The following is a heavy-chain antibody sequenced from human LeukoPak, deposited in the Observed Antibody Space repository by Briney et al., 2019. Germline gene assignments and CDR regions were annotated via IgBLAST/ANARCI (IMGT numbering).Heavy chain of an antibody. Sequence: GGSLRLSCAASGFTFSSYSMNWVRQAPGKGLEWVSSISSSSSYIYYADSVKGRFTISRDNAKNSLYLQMNRLRAEETAVYYCARRHTLGGSGSELDYWGEGSLVTVSS. D-gene: IGHD3-10*01. CDR3: ARRHTLGGSGSELDY. CDR2: ISSSSSYI. J-gene: IGHJ4*02. V-gene: IGHV3-21*01. CDR1: GFTFSSYS.